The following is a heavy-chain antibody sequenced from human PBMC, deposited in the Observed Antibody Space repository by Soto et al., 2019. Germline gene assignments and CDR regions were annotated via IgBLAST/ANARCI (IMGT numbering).Heavy chain of an antibody. V-gene: IGHV6-1*01. D-gene: IGHD2-15*01. Sequence: SQTLSLTCAISGDSVSSNSAAWNWIRQSPSGGLEWLGRTYYRSKWYSVSAVSVKSRATIKPDTSKNQFSLQLNSVTAADTAVYYCARGTCSGGSCLIYYFDYWGQGTLVTVSS. CDR3: ARGTCSGGSCLIYYFDY. CDR1: GDSVSSNSAA. CDR2: TYYRSKWYS. J-gene: IGHJ4*02.